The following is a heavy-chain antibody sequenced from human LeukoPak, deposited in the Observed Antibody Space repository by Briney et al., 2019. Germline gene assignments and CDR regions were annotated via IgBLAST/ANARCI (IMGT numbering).Heavy chain of an antibody. V-gene: IGHV4-59*01. CDR2: IYYSGST. D-gene: IGHD1-14*01. CDR3: ARERNSLDY. J-gene: IGHJ4*02. CDR1: GGSISSYY. Sequence: PSETLSLTCTVSGGSISSYYWSWIRQPPGKGLEWIGYIYYSGSTNYNPSLKSRVTISVDTSKNQFSLKLSSVPAADTAVYYCARERNSLDYWGRGTLVTVSS.